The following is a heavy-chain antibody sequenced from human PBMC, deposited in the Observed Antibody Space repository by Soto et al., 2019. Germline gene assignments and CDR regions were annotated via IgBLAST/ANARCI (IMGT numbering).Heavy chain of an antibody. CDR3: ARDARGSGYYAY. V-gene: IGHV3-30-3*01. J-gene: IGHJ4*02. Sequence: PGGSLRLSCAASVFTFSSYTMHWVRQAPGKGLEWVAVISYDNGSNKYYVDSVKGRFTISRDNSMNTLYLQMDSLRPEDTAVYYCARDARGSGYYAYWGQGTLVTVSS. CDR1: VFTFSSYT. CDR2: ISYDNGSNK. D-gene: IGHD3-22*01.